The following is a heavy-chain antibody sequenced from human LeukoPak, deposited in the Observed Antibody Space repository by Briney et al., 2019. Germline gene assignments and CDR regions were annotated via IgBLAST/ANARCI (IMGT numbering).Heavy chain of an antibody. J-gene: IGHJ5*02. D-gene: IGHD3-3*01. Sequence: GASVKVSCKASGYTFTSCDINWVRQATGQGLEWMGWMNPNSGNTGYAQKFQGRVTITRNTSISTAYMELSSLRSEDTAVYYCARAPLRFLEWYLNWFDPWGQGTLVTVPS. V-gene: IGHV1-8*03. CDR3: ARAPLRFLEWYLNWFDP. CDR1: GYTFTSCD. CDR2: MNPNSGNT.